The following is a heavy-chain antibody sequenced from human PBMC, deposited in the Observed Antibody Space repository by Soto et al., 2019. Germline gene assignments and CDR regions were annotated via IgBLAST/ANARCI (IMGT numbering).Heavy chain of an antibody. CDR1: GFTFDDYT. J-gene: IGHJ4*02. CDR3: AKDMKSPRVFSGPLDY. V-gene: IGHV3-43*01. D-gene: IGHD2-15*01. Sequence: PGGSLRLSCAASGFTFDDYTMHWVRQAPGKGLEWVSLISWDGGSTYYADSVKGRFTISRDNSKNSLYLQMNSLRTEDTALYYCAKDMKSPRVFSGPLDYWGQGTLVTVSS. CDR2: ISWDGGST.